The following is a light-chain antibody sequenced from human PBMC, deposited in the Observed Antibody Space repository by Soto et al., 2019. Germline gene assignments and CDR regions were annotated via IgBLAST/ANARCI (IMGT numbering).Light chain of an antibody. Sequence: ETVLTQSTGTLSLSPGERATLSCRASQSVSSNYLAWYQQKPGQAPRLLIYGASSRATGIPDRFSGSGSGTDFTLTIRRLEPEDFVVYYCQQYGNPPWTFGQGTKVEIK. V-gene: IGKV3-20*01. CDR1: QSVSSNY. CDR2: GAS. CDR3: QQYGNPPWT. J-gene: IGKJ1*01.